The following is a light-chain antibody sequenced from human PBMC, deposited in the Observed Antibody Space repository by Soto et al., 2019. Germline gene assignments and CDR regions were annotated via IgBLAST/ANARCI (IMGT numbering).Light chain of an antibody. Sequence: QSPSTLSLSPGEGSTLSCRASQSVRSNLAWYQQKPGQAPRLLIYGASRRATGVPARFSGSGSGTEFTLTISSLQSEDFAVYYCQHYNNGPRFGQGTKVDIK. V-gene: IGKV3-15*01. CDR1: QSVRSN. CDR3: QHYNNGPR. CDR2: GAS. J-gene: IGKJ1*01.